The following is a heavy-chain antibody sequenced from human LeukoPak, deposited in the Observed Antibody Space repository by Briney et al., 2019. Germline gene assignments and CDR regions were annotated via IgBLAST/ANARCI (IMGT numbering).Heavy chain of an antibody. CDR1: GFTFSSYA. CDR3: AKVSTGYFFQYYFDY. J-gene: IGHJ4*02. D-gene: IGHD3-9*01. V-gene: IGHV3-23*01. Sequence: GGSLRLSCAASGFTFSSYAMSWVRQAPGKGLEWVSAISGSGGSTYYADSVKGRFTISRDNSKNTLYLQMNSLRAEDTAVYYCAKVSTGYFFQYYFDYWGQGTLVTVPS. CDR2: ISGSGGST.